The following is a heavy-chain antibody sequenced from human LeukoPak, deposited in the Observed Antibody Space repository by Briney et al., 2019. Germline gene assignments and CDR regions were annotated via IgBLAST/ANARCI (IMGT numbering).Heavy chain of an antibody. J-gene: IGHJ4*02. Sequence: KASETLSLTCTVSGGSISSYYLSWIRQPPGKGLEWIGYIYYSGSTNYNTPLKSRVTISVDTSKNQFSLKLSSVTAADTAVYYCARVSGWHADYWGQGTLVTVSS. CDR2: IYYSGST. D-gene: IGHD6-19*01. V-gene: IGHV4-59*01. CDR1: GGSISSYY. CDR3: ARVSGWHADY.